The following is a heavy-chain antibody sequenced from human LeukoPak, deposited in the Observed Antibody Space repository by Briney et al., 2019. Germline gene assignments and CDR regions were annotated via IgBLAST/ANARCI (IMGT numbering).Heavy chain of an antibody. CDR2: ISGSGDST. D-gene: IGHD3-22*01. CDR1: GFTFSTYA. J-gene: IGHJ4*02. Sequence: PGGSLRLSCAASGFTFSTYAVNWVRQAPGKGLEWVSTISGSGDSTYYADSVKGRFTISRDNSKDTLYLQISSVRVDDTAVYCARDRGRYYDSRGFYWGYYFDSWGQGILVTVST. CDR3: ARDRGRYYDSRGFYWGYYFDS. V-gene: IGHV3-23*01.